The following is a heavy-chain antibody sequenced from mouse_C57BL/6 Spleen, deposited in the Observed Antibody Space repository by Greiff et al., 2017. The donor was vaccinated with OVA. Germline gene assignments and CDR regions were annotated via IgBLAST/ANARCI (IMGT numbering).Heavy chain of an antibody. V-gene: IGHV1-18*01. Sequence: EVQLQQSGPELVKPGASVKIPCKASGYTFTDYNMDWVKQSHGKSLEWIGDINPNNGGTIYNQKFKGKATLTVDKSSSTAYMELRSLTSEDTAVYYCARRDYYGPYWYCDVWGTGTTVTVSS. CDR1: GYTFTDYN. D-gene: IGHD1-1*01. J-gene: IGHJ1*03. CDR3: ARRDYYGPYWYCDV. CDR2: INPNNGGT.